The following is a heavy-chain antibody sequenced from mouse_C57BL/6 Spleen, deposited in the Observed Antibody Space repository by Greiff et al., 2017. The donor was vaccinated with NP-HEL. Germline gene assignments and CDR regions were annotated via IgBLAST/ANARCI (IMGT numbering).Heavy chain of an antibody. D-gene: IGHD3-3*01. CDR3: ARLDVGDYFDY. V-gene: IGHV1-53*01. CDR1: GYTFTSYW. CDR2: INPSNGGT. J-gene: IGHJ2*01. Sequence: VQLQQSGAELVKPGASVKISCKASGYTFTSYWMHWVKQRPGQGLEWIGNINPSNGGTNYNEKFKSKATLTVDKSSSTAYMQLSSLTSEDSAVYYCARLDVGDYFDYWGQGTTLTVSS.